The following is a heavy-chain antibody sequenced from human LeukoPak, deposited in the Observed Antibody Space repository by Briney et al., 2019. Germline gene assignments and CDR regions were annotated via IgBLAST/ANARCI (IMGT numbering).Heavy chain of an antibody. D-gene: IGHD3-10*01. J-gene: IGHJ4*02. CDR3: ARHVAIRGPDN. CDR1: GGSMRTYY. CDR2: IHYSGIT. V-gene: IGHV4-59*08. Sequence: SETLSLTCTISGGSMRTYYWSWIRQPPGKRPAWIGYIHYSGITNYNPSLTSRFSISLDTSKNQFSRKLRSVTAADTAIYYCARHVAIRGPDNWGQGTLVTVSS.